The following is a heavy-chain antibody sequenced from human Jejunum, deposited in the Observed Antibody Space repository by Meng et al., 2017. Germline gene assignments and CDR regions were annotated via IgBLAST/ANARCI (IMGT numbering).Heavy chain of an antibody. Sequence: ASVKVSCKASGYTFSNYDINWVRQATGKGLEWMGWINPNNCNTGYHQKFQGKVTITMDKSIRTAYLELTSLTSEDTAVYYCARTTRDVISCCYWFDSWGQGTLVTVSS. CDR2: INPNNCNT. CDR1: GYTFSNYD. J-gene: IGHJ5*01. V-gene: IGHV1-8*02. CDR3: ARTTRDVISCCYWFDS. D-gene: IGHD2-15*01.